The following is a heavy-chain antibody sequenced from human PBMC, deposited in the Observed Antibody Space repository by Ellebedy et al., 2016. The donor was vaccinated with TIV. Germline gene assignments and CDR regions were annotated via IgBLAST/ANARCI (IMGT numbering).Heavy chain of an antibody. CDR3: GRGYSFGAGSAGY. D-gene: IGHD5-12*01. J-gene: IGHJ4*02. CDR1: GFTFRNYG. CDR2: INGHGDKT. V-gene: IGHV3-74*01. Sequence: GESLKISXAASGFTFRNYGVTWVRQAPGEGLEWVSFINGHGDKTFYLDSVKGRFTISRDNAENTLHLQLDSLRDEDTAVYYCGRGYSFGAGSAGYWGQGTQVTVSS.